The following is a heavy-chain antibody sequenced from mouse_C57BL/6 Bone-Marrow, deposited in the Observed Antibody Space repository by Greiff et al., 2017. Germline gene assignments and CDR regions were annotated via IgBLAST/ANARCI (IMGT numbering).Heavy chain of an antibody. J-gene: IGHJ2*01. CDR1: GFTFSDYY. D-gene: IGHD1-1*01. CDR2: ISNGGGST. V-gene: IGHV5-12*01. CDR3: ARKGLYYYGSRYFDY. Sequence: DVKLVESGGGLVQPGGSLKLSCAASGFTFSDYYMYWVRQTPEKRLEWVAYISNGGGSTYYPDTVKGRFTISRDNAKNTLYLQMSRLKSEDTAMYYCARKGLYYYGSRYFDYWGQGTTLTVSS.